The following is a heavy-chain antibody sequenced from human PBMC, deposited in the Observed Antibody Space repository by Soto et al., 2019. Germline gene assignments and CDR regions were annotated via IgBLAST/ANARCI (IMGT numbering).Heavy chain of an antibody. J-gene: IGHJ5*02. CDR3: ARHSLALRKNNWFDP. CDR1: GYSIGSPSH. V-gene: IGHV4-38-2*01. CDR2: IFYLGSS. Sequence: SETLSPNCAVSGYSIGSPSHWGWVRQPPVKGLEWIGSIFYLGSSYYNPSLKSRVTMSVDTSKNQFSLRLRSVTAADTALYFCARHSLALRKNNWFDPWGQGIMVTVSS. D-gene: IGHD3-3*02.